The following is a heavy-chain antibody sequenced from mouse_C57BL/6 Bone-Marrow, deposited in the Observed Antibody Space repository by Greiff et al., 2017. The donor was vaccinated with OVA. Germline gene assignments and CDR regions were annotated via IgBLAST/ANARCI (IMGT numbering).Heavy chain of an antibody. V-gene: IGHV3-6*01. Sequence: EVQLLESGPGLVKPSQSLSLTCSVTGYSITSGYYWNWIRQFPGNKLEWMGYISYDGSNNYNPSLKNRISITRDTSKNQFFLKLNSVTTEDTATYYCARDGGEMDYWGQGTSVTVSS. J-gene: IGHJ4*01. CDR3: ARDGGEMDY. CDR2: ISYDGSN. CDR1: GYSITSGYY.